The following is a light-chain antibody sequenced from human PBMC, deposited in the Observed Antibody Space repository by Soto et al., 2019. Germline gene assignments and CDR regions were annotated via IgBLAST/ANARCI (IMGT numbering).Light chain of an antibody. CDR1: SSNIGAAYD. CDR3: QSYDNSLSGVV. J-gene: IGLJ2*01. Sequence: QAVLTQPSSVSGAQGQRVTISCTGGSSNIGAAYDVHWYQQLPGASPKLLIYGNKHRPSGVPGRFSGSKSGTSASLAITGVQAEDEADYYCQSYDNSLSGVVFGGGTKLTVL. V-gene: IGLV1-40*01. CDR2: GNK.